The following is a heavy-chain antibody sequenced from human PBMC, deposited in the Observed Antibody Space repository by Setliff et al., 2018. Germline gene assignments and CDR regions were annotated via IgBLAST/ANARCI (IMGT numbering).Heavy chain of an antibody. CDR3: ARGGIGFSEITIFGVALYWFDP. CDR1: GYTFTSYG. Sequence: ASVKVSCKASGYTFTSYGISWARQAPGQGLEWMGWISAYNGNTNYAQKLQGRVTMTTDTSTSTAYMELRSLRSDDTAVYYCARGGIGFSEITIFGVALYWFDPWGQGTLVTVSS. J-gene: IGHJ5*02. V-gene: IGHV1-18*01. CDR2: ISAYNGNT. D-gene: IGHD3-3*01.